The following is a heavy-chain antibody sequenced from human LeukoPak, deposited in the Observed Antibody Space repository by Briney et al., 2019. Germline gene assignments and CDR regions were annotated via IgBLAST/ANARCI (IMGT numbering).Heavy chain of an antibody. CDR2: IYYSGST. CDR3: ARRRGGDYFDY. J-gene: IGHJ4*02. Sequence: SETLSLTCTASGGSISSYYWSWIRQPPGKGLEWIGYIYYSGSTNYNPSLKSRVTISLDTSKNQFSLKLSSVTAADTAVYYCARRRGGDYFDYWGQGTLVTVSS. V-gene: IGHV4-59*08. CDR1: GGSISSYY. D-gene: IGHD3-10*01.